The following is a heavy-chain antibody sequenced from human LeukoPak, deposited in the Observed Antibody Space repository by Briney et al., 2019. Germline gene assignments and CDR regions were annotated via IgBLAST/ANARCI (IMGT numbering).Heavy chain of an antibody. CDR3: ARVGVTTFDY. D-gene: IGHD1-26*01. CDR2: VNSDGSST. J-gene: IGHJ4*02. V-gene: IGHV3-74*01. Sequence: GGSLRLSCAASGFTFSSYWMSWVRQAPGKGLVWVSRVNSDGSSTRYADSVKGRFTISRDNAKNTLYLQMNSLRAEDTAVYYCARVGVTTFDYWGQGTLVTVSS. CDR1: GFTFSSYW.